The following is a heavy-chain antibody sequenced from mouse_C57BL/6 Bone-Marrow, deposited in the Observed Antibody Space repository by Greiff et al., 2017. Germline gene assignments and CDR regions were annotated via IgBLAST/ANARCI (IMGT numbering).Heavy chain of an antibody. CDR3: ARLLLRGY. CDR1: GYSITSGYY. J-gene: IGHJ2*01. Sequence: VQLKESGPGLVKPSQSLSLTCSVTGYSITSGYYWNWIRQFPGNKLEWMGYISYDGSNNYNPSLKNRISITRDTSKNQFFLKLNSVTTEDTATYYCARLLLRGYWGQGTTLTVSS. CDR2: ISYDGSN. V-gene: IGHV3-6*01. D-gene: IGHD1-1*01.